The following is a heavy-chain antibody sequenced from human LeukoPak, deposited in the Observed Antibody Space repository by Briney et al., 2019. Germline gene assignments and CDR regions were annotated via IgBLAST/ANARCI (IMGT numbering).Heavy chain of an antibody. J-gene: IGHJ6*03. CDR3: AKYDSIQQLSYYYYYMDV. D-gene: IGHD6-13*01. CDR2: IYSGGST. Sequence: GGSLRLSCAASGFTVSSNYMSWVRQAPGKGLEWVSVIYSGGSTYYADSVKGRFTISRDNSKNTLYLQMNSLRAEDTAVYYCAKYDSIQQLSYYYYYMDVWGKGTTVTISS. CDR1: GFTVSSNY. V-gene: IGHV3-53*01.